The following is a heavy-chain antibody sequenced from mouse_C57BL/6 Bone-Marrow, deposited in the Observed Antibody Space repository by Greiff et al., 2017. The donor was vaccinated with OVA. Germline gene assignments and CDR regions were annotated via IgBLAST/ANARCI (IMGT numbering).Heavy chain of an antibody. Sequence: VQLQQSGPELVKPGASVKIPCKASGYTFTDYNMDWVKQSHGKSLEWIGDINPNNGGTIYNQKFKGKATLTVDKSSSTAYMELRSLTSEDTAVYYCARSSYYGSRWAWFAYWGQGTLVTVSA. CDR3: ARSSYYGSRWAWFAY. V-gene: IGHV1-18*01. J-gene: IGHJ3*01. CDR1: GYTFTDYN. CDR2: INPNNGGT. D-gene: IGHD1-1*01.